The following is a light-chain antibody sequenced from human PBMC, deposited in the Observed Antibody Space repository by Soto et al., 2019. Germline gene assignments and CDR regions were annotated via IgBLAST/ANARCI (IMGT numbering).Light chain of an antibody. CDR3: HQRQSWPRT. J-gene: IGKJ1*01. V-gene: IGKV3-11*01. CDR2: QTS. CDR1: QYINTR. Sequence: EIVLTQSPATMPSFPGDRPTLSCRASQYINTRLAWYQHRPGQAPRLLIYQTSLRAAGIPARFSASGSGTDFTLTISDVQPEDFALYYCHQRQSWPRTFGQGTKVDIK.